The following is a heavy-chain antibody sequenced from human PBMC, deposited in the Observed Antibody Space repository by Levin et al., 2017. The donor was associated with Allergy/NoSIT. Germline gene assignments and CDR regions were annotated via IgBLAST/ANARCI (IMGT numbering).Heavy chain of an antibody. CDR1: GFTFSSYG. CDR2: ISNDGSNK. V-gene: IGHV3-30*18. Sequence: PGGSLRLSCAASGFTFSSYGMHWVRQAPGKGLEWVALISNDGSNKFYGDSVKGRFTISRDNSNNTLGLQINSLRPEDTAVYYCAKAGCKPFFGVVVGERGNFESWGQGTRVTVSS. J-gene: IGHJ4*02. CDR3: AKAGCKPFFGVVVGERGNFES. D-gene: IGHD3-3*01.